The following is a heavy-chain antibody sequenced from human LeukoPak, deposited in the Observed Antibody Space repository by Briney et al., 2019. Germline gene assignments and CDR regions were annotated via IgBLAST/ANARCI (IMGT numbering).Heavy chain of an antibody. Sequence: PGGSLRLSCAASGYTFTGYYMHWVRQAPGQGLEWMGWMNPKSGDTDYSQKFKGRVFITRDTSINTAYMELSSLGSDDTAVYYCARDGRGSRSSWFDPWGQGTLVIVSS. V-gene: IGHV1-2*02. J-gene: IGHJ5*02. D-gene: IGHD3-10*01. CDR2: MNPKSGDT. CDR3: ARDGRGSRSSWFDP. CDR1: GYTFTGYY.